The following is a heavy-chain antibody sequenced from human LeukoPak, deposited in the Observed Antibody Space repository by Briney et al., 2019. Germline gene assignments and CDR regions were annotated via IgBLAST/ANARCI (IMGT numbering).Heavy chain of an antibody. CDR1: GFTFDDYG. CDR3: AREDSAGTGHLKTH. Sequence: GGSLRLSCAASGFTFDDYGMSWVRQAPGKGLEWVSGINWNGSSTGYADSVKGRFNISRDNAKNSLYLQMNSLRAEDTALYYCAREDSAGTGHLKTHWGQGTLVTVSS. J-gene: IGHJ4*02. CDR2: INWNGSST. V-gene: IGHV3-20*04. D-gene: IGHD6-19*01.